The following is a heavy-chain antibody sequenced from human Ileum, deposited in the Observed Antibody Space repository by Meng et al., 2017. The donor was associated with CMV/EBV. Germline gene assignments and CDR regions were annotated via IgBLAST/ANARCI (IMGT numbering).Heavy chain of an antibody. V-gene: IGHV3-30*18. J-gene: IGHJ4*02. Sequence: LRLSWVASGFTFSSSGMHWVRQAPGRGLEWVAVVSFDGSNKYYADSVKGRFIISRDNFKNSVYLQMNSLRDEDTALYYCAKIVATSDHWGQGTLVTVSS. CDR3: AKIVATSDH. D-gene: IGHD5-12*01. CDR2: VSFDGSNK. CDR1: GFTFSSSG.